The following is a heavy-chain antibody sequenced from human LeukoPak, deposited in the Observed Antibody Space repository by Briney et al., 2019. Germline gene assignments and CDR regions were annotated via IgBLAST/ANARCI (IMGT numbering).Heavy chain of an antibody. D-gene: IGHD3-9*01. CDR1: GYTFTSYD. V-gene: IGHV1-8*02. CDR3: AGGYYDILTGYFGYFDY. CDR2: MNPSSGNT. J-gene: IGHJ4*02. Sequence: ASVKVSCKASGYTFTSYDINWVRQATGQGLEWMGWMNPSSGNTGYAQKLQGRVTMTTDTSTSTAYMELRSLRSDDTAVYYCAGGYYDILTGYFGYFDYWGQGTLVTVSS.